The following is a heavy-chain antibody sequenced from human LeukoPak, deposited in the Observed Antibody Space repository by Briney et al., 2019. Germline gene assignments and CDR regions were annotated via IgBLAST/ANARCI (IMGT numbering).Heavy chain of an antibody. CDR1: GFTFSSYA. D-gene: IGHD4-17*01. J-gene: IGHJ5*02. Sequence: PGGSLRLSCAASGFTFSSYAMHWVRQAPGKGPEWVAVISYDGSNKYYADSVKGRFTISRDNAKNSLYLQMNSLRAEDTAVYYCARDYGDFLEYFDPWGQGTLVTVSS. CDR3: ARDYGDFLEYFDP. V-gene: IGHV3-30-3*01. CDR2: ISYDGSNK.